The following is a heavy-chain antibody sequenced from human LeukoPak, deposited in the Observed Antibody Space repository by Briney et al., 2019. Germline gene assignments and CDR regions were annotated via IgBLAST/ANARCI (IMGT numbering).Heavy chain of an antibody. V-gene: IGHV4-39*01. CDR3: ARHGSRGWELRPNWFDP. D-gene: IGHD1-26*01. Sequence: PSETLSLTCTVSGGSISSSSHYWGWIRQPPGKGLEWIGSIYYSGSTYYNPSLKSRVTISVDTSKNQFSLKLSSVTAADTAVYYCARHGSRGWELRPNWFDPWGQGTLVTVSS. CDR2: IYYSGST. J-gene: IGHJ5*02. CDR1: GGSISSSSHY.